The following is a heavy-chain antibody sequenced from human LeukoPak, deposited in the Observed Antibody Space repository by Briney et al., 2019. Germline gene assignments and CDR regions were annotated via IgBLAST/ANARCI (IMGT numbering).Heavy chain of an antibody. Sequence: GGSLRLSCAASGFTFSNYWMHWVRQAPGKGLVWVSRSNSDGSSTSYADSVKGRFTISRDNRKNTLYLQLNNLRAEDTAVYYCARDPHGYWWFDPWGQGTLVTVSS. CDR1: GFTFSNYW. CDR3: ARDPHGYWWFDP. J-gene: IGHJ5*02. D-gene: IGHD3-22*01. V-gene: IGHV3-74*01. CDR2: SNSDGSST.